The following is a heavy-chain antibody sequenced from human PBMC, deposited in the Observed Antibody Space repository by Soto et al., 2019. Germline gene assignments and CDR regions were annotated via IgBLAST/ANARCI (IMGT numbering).Heavy chain of an antibody. Sequence: GGSLRLSCAASGFTFSSYWMIWVRQAPGKGLEWVANIKQDGSEKYYVDSVKGRFTFSRDNAKNSLYLQMNSLRAEDTAVYYCARDGAVAGFDYWGQGTLVTVSS. CDR1: GFTFSSYW. CDR3: ARDGAVAGFDY. D-gene: IGHD6-19*01. CDR2: IKQDGSEK. V-gene: IGHV3-7*01. J-gene: IGHJ4*02.